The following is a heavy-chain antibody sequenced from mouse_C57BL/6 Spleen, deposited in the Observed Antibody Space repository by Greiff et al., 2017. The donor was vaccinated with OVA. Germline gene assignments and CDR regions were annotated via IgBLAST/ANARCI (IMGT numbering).Heavy chain of an antibody. D-gene: IGHD2-4*01. CDR3: ARTIYYDYSYYFDY. V-gene: IGHV1-63*01. J-gene: IGHJ2*01. CDR1: GYTFTNYW. CDR2: IYPGGGYT. Sequence: VQRVESGAELVRPGTSVKMSCKASGYTFTNYWIGWAKQRPGHGLEWIGDIYPGGGYTNYNEKFKGKATLTADKSSSTAYMQFSSLTSEDSAIYYCARTIYYDYSYYFDYWGQGTTLTVSS.